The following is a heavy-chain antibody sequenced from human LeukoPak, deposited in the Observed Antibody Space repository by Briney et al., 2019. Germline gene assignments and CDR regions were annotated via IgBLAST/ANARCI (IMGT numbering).Heavy chain of an antibody. V-gene: IGHV5-51*01. CDR3: ARLAERGYSYGDFDY. CDR2: IYPGDSDT. Sequence: GESLKISCKGSGYSFTSYWIGWVRQMPGKGLEWMGIIYPGDSDTRYSPSFQGQVTISADKSISTAYLQWSSLEASDTAMYYCARLAERGYSYGDFDYWGQGTLVTVSS. D-gene: IGHD5-18*01. CDR1: GYSFTSYW. J-gene: IGHJ4*02.